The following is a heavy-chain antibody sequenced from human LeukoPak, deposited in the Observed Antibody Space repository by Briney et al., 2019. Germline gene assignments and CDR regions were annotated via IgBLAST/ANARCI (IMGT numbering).Heavy chain of an antibody. CDR2: ISSSGSTI. CDR3: ARELLDWASMVRGVLDY. Sequence: GGSLRLSCAASGFTFSDYYMSWIRQAPGKGLEWVSYISSSGSTIYYADSVKGRFTISRDNAKNSLYLQMNSLRAEDTAVYYCARELLDWASMVRGVLDYWGQGTLVTVSS. D-gene: IGHD3-10*01. J-gene: IGHJ4*02. CDR1: GFTFSDYY. V-gene: IGHV3-11*01.